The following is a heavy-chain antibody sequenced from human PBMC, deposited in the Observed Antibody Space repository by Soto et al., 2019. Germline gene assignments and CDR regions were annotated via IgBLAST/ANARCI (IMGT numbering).Heavy chain of an antibody. CDR1: GFTFSSYG. D-gene: IGHD6-13*01. V-gene: IGHV3-30*18. CDR3: AKDRETYSATCPYS. CDR2: ISHDGSNS. J-gene: IGHJ4*02. Sequence: PGGSMRICSAACGFTFSSYGIQGVRQDPGKGLEWVALISHDGSNSYYADSVKGRFTISRDNSKNTLYLQMNSLRVEDTAVYYCAKDRETYSATCPYSWGQGTLVTV.